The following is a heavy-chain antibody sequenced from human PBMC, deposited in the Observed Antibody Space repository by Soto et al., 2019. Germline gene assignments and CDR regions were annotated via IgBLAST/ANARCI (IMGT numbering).Heavy chain of an antibody. CDR1: GFTFSDYY. CDR2: ISSSGSTI. D-gene: IGHD3-10*01. J-gene: IGHJ5*02. CDR3: ARVSYYDSGSSINWFDP. V-gene: IGHV3-11*01. Sequence: PWGSLRLSCAASGFTFSDYYMNWIRQAPGKGLEWVSYISSSGSTIYYADSVKGRFTISRDNAKNSLYLQMNSLRAEDTAVYYCARVSYYDSGSSINWFDPWGQGTLVTVSS.